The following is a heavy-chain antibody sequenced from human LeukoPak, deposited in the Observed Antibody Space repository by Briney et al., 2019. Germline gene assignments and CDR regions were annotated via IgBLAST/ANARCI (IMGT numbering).Heavy chain of an antibody. CDR1: GRSISSYY. CDR2: IYYSGST. J-gene: IGHJ4*02. CDR3: ARGVAGTGIDY. Sequence: KPSETLSLTCTVAGRSISSYYWSWIRQPPGKGLEWIGYIYYSGSTNYNPSLKSRVTISVDTSKNLFSLKLSSVTAADTAVYYCARGVAGTGIDYWGQGTLVTVAS. V-gene: IGHV4-59*01. D-gene: IGHD6-19*01.